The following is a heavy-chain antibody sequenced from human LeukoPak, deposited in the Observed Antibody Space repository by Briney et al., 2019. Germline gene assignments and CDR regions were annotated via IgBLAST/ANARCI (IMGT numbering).Heavy chain of an antibody. J-gene: IGHJ4*02. CDR2: INHSGSS. CDR3: ARRGRGYSGYRGAKGSSREYYFDY. V-gene: IGHV4-34*01. D-gene: IGHD5-12*01. CDR1: GGSFSGYY. Sequence: PSETLSLTCAVYGGSFSGYYWNWIRQPPGKGLEWIGEINHSGSSNYNPSLKSRVTISVDTSKNQFSLKLSSVTAADTAVYYCARRGRGYSGYRGAKGSSREYYFDYWGQGTLVTVSS.